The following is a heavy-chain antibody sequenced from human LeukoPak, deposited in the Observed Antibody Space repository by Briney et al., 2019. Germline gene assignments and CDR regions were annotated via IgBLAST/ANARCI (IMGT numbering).Heavy chain of an antibody. D-gene: IGHD2-15*01. V-gene: IGHV3-15*01. Sequence: GGSLRPSCAASGFTFSKAWMGLVPPAPGKGLEWVGRIKSKTDGGTTDYAAPVKGRFTISRDDSKNTLYLQMNSLKTEDTAVYYCTTDPTLLWGQGTLVTVSS. CDR3: TTDPTLL. CDR1: GFTFSKAW. J-gene: IGHJ4*02. CDR2: IKSKTDGGTT.